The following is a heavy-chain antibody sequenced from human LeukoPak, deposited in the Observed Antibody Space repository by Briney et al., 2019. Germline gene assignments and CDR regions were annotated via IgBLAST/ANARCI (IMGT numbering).Heavy chain of an antibody. V-gene: IGHV3-7*01. Sequence: GGSLRLSCAASGFTFSSYWMSWVRQAPGKGLEWVANIKQDGSEKYYVDSVKGRFTISRDNAKNTLYLQMNSLRAEDTAVYYCARRVRYDFWSGSGLGAFDIWGQGTMVTVSS. CDR3: ARRVRYDFWSGSGLGAFDI. J-gene: IGHJ3*02. CDR1: GFTFSSYW. D-gene: IGHD3-3*01. CDR2: IKQDGSEK.